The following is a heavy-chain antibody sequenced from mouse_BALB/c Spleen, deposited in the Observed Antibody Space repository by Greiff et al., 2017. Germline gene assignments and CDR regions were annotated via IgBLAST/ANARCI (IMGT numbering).Heavy chain of an antibody. Sequence: QVQLQQSGAELVKPGASVKLSCKASGYTFTSYYMYWVKQRPGQGLEWIGEINPSNGGTNFNEKFKSKATLTVDKSSSTAYMQLSSLTSEDSAVYYCTRSYGNYGGEYFDVWGAGTTVTVSS. V-gene: IGHV1S81*02. J-gene: IGHJ1*01. CDR2: INPSNGGT. CDR3: TRSYGNYGGEYFDV. CDR1: GYTFTSYY. D-gene: IGHD2-10*02.